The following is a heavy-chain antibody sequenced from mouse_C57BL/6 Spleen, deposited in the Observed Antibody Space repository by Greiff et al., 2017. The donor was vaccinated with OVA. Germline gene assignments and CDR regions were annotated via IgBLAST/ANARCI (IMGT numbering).Heavy chain of an antibody. CDR1: GFTFSSYA. CDR2: ISDGGSYT. D-gene: IGHD1-1*01. Sequence: DVHLVESGGGLVKPGGSLKLSCAASGFTFSSYAMSWVRQTPEKRLEWVATISDGGSYTYYPDNVKGRFTISRDNAKNNRYLQMRHLKSEDTATYYCARGGYYGSSYGRYFDVWGTGTTVTVSS. J-gene: IGHJ1*03. V-gene: IGHV5-4*01. CDR3: ARGGYYGSSYGRYFDV.